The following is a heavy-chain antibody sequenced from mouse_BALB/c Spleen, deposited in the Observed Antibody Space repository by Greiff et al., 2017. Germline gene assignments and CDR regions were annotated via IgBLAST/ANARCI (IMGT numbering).Heavy chain of an antibody. V-gene: IGHV1-20*02. CDR1: GYSFTGYF. D-gene: IGHD2-14*01. Sequence: VQLKQSGPELVKPGASVKISCKASGYSFTGYFMNWVMQSHGKSLEWIGRINPYNGDTFYNQKFKGKATLTVDKSSSTAHMELRSLASEDSAVYYCARSGGYGGYFDVWGAGTTVTVSS. J-gene: IGHJ1*01. CDR3: ARSGGYGGYFDV. CDR2: INPYNGDT.